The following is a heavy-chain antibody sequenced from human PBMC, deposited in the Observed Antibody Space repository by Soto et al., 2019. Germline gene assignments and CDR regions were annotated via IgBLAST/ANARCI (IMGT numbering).Heavy chain of an antibody. Sequence: SETLSLTCAVSSGSISSSNWWSWVRQPPGKGLEWIGEIYHSGSTNYNPSLKSRVTISVDKSKNQFSLKLSSVTAADTAVYYCARGASIVVVPAARYFDYWGQGTLVTVSS. J-gene: IGHJ4*02. CDR2: IYHSGST. CDR3: ARGASIVVVPAARYFDY. V-gene: IGHV4-4*02. D-gene: IGHD2-2*01. CDR1: SGSISSSNW.